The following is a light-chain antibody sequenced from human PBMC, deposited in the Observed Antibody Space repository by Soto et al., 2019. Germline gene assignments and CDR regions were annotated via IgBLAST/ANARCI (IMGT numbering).Light chain of an antibody. J-gene: IGKJ4*01. CDR2: LAS. Sequence: IQLTQSPSSLSASVGDRVTITCRASQVISKYLAWYQQKQGTAPKLLIYLASTLQGGVPSGFSGSGSGTDFSLTISSLQPEDVATYYCEYLNSFPLTFGGGTQVEIK. CDR3: EYLNSFPLT. V-gene: IGKV1-9*01. CDR1: QVISKY.